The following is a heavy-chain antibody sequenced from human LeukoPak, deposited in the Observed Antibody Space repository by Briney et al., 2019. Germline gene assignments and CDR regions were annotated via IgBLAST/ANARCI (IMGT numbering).Heavy chain of an antibody. V-gene: IGHV4-59*12. CDR3: ARVGYYYDSSGPSWFDP. CDR1: GGSISSYY. CDR2: IYHSGST. J-gene: IGHJ5*02. D-gene: IGHD3-22*01. Sequence: SETLSLTCTVSGGSISSYYWSWIRQPPGKGLEWIGYIYHSGSTYYNPSLKSRVTISVDRSKNQFSLKLSSVTAADTAVYYCARVGYYYDSSGPSWFDPWGQGTLVTVSS.